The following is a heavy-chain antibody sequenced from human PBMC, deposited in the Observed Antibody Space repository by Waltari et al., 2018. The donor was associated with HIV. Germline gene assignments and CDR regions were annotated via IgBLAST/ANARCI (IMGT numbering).Heavy chain of an antibody. D-gene: IGHD1-26*01. CDR1: GGSVTSSSYY. J-gene: IGHJ4*02. V-gene: IGHV4-39*01. Sequence: QLQLQESGPGLVKPSETLSLTCTVSGGSVTSSSYYWGWIRQPPGKGLEWIGSIYYSGGTVYHPSRKWQVTISIDTSTPQFSRKLNSWTAADTAVYYCGGHGGAFWRSYFQHFFDSWGQGALVTVSS. CDR2: IYYSGGT. CDR3: GGHGGAFWRSYFQHFFDS.